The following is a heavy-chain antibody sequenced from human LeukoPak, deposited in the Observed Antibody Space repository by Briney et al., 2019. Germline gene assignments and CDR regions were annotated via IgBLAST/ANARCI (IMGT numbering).Heavy chain of an antibody. CDR2: IWPDGSNK. CDR3: ARDYCRTTSCLES. J-gene: IGHJ4*02. Sequence: GGSLRLSCAASGFTFNSYGMFWVRQAPGKGLEWVAFIWPDGSNKLYGDSLKGRFTISRDNYKNTVYLQMNSMRAEDTAVYYCARDYCRTTSCLESWGQGTLVTVSS. CDR1: GFTFNSYG. D-gene: IGHD2-2*01. V-gene: IGHV3-33*01.